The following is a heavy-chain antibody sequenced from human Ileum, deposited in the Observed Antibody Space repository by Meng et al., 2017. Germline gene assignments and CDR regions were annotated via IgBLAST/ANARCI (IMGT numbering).Heavy chain of an antibody. J-gene: IGHJ4*02. V-gene: IGHV1-2*06. Sequence: SVKVSCKASGYNFLGYWVYWLRQAPGQGVEWIGLINPNGGDTNYAHRFLGRVTVTRDTSTTTVYMEMNSLTSDDTAVYYCTILEGGWGQGTQVTVSS. CDR2: INPNGGDT. CDR3: TILEGG. D-gene: IGHD3-3*01. CDR1: GYNFLGYW.